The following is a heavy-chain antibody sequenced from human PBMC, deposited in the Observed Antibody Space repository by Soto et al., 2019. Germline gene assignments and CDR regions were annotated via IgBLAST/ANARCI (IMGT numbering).Heavy chain of an antibody. CDR3: VRGNSGWSPYRSRLFHFYYMDV. V-gene: IGHV4-59*08. CDR2: ISDSGNT. CDR1: GGSISYYY. D-gene: IGHD6-19*01. J-gene: IGHJ6*03. Sequence: PSQTLSLTYTVSGGSISYYYWTWIRQPPGKGLEWLGYISDSGNTNYNPSLKSRVAMSIVTSKRQLSLNLWSLTAADTAVYYCVRGNSGWSPYRSRLFHFYYMDVWGKGTTVTVSS.